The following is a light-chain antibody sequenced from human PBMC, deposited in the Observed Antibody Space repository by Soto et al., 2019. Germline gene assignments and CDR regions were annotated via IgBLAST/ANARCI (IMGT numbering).Light chain of an antibody. J-gene: IGKJ5*01. CDR2: TAS. Sequence: DIQLTQSPSLLSASVGDRVTITCRASQGIGSSLAWYHQKAGKAPKLLIHTASTLQSGVPSRFSGSGSGTEFTLTITSLQPEDFATYYCQQRNSYPITFGQGTRLEI. CDR1: QGIGSS. CDR3: QQRNSYPIT. V-gene: IGKV1-9*01.